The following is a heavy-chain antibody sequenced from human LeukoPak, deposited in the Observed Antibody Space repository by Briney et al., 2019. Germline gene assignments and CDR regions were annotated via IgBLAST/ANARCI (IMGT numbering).Heavy chain of an antibody. CDR1: GFTFNTFY. CDR3: ARGHYDVLAASYKWTPDY. D-gene: IGHD3-9*01. Sequence: GGSLRLSCAASGFTFNTFYMNWVRQAPGKGLEWVSSITSGGDYIYYADSVKGRFTTSRDNAKNSLSLQLNSLRVEDTAVYYCARGHYDVLAASYKWTPDYWGQGTLVTVSS. V-gene: IGHV3-21*01. J-gene: IGHJ4*02. CDR2: ITSGGDYI.